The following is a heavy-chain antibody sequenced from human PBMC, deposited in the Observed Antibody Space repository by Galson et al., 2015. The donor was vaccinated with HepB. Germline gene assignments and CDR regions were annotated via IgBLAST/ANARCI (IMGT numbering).Heavy chain of an antibody. D-gene: IGHD1-26*01. Sequence: ETLSLTCTVSGASISSYYWNWIRQPPGKGLEWIGDVYYSESANYNPSLKSRVTISVDRSKNQFSLTLTSVTAADTAVYYCARDPTYRGAYYRWFDPWGQGTLVIVST. CDR1: GASISSYY. CDR2: VYYSESA. CDR3: ARDPTYRGAYYRWFDP. J-gene: IGHJ5*02. V-gene: IGHV4-59*01.